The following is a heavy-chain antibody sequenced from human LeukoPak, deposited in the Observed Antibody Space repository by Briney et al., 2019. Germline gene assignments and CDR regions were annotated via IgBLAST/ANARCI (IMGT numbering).Heavy chain of an antibody. J-gene: IGHJ4*02. Sequence: SETLSLTCAVYGGSFGGYYWSWIRQPPGKGLEWIGEINHSGSTNYNPSLKSRVTISVDTSKNQFSLKLSSVTAADTAVYYCPREHAAIGSSHRIDYWGQGTLVTVSS. D-gene: IGHD5-18*01. V-gene: IGHV4-34*01. CDR3: PREHAAIGSSHRIDY. CDR1: GGSFGGYY. CDR2: INHSGST.